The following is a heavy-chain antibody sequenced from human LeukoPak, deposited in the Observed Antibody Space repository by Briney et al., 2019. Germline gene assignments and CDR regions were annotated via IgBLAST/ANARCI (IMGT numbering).Heavy chain of an antibody. V-gene: IGHV3-23*01. D-gene: IGHD1-26*01. CDR3: VRDNSGPNDY. CDR2: ISGSGGST. CDR1: GFTFSSYA. Sequence: GGSLRLSCAASGFTFSSYATSWVRQAPGRGLEWVSAISGSGGSTYYADSVKGRFTISRDNSKNTLYLQMNSPRAEDTAVYYCVRDNSGPNDYWGQGTLVTVSS. J-gene: IGHJ4*02.